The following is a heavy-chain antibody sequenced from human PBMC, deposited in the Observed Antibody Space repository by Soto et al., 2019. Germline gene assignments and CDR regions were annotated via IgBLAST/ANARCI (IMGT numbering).Heavy chain of an antibody. J-gene: IGHJ6*02. D-gene: IGHD6-6*01. CDR2: INHSGST. CDR3: ARGGQLVRVLGYYYYGMDV. CDR1: GGSFSGYY. V-gene: IGHV4-34*01. Sequence: NPSETLSLTCAVYGGSFSGYYWSWIRQPPGKGLEWIGEINHSGSTNYNPSLKSRVTISVDTSKNQFSLKLSSVTAADTAVYYCARGGQLVRVLGYYYYGMDVWGQGTTVTVSS.